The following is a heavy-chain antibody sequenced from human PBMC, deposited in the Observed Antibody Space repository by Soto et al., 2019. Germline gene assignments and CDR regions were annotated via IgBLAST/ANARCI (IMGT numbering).Heavy chain of an antibody. D-gene: IGHD3-22*01. CDR1: GDSISSYY. Sequence: SETLSLTCTVSGDSISSYYWNWIRQPPGKGLEWIGYVSFRGSTSYNPSLKSRVTISVDTSKNQFSLRLSSVTAADTAVYYCARSREMYYYDSSGYYDHWGQGTRVTVSS. J-gene: IGHJ5*02. CDR2: VSFRGST. V-gene: IGHV4-59*01. CDR3: ARSREMYYYDSSGYYDH.